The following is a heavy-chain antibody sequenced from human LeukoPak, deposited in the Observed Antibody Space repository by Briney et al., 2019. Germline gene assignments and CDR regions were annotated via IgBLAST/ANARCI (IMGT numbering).Heavy chain of an antibody. V-gene: IGHV4-34*01. D-gene: IGHD3-3*01. J-gene: IGHJ4*02. CDR3: ARGRYYDFWSGYSYYFDY. CDR2: INHSGST. Sequence: PGGSLRLSCTASGFTFSSNYMSWVRQPPGKGLEWIGEINHSGSTNYNPSLKSRVTISVDTSKNQFSLKLSSVTAADTAVYYCARGRYYDFWSGYSYYFDYWGQGTLVTVSS. CDR1: GFTFSSNY.